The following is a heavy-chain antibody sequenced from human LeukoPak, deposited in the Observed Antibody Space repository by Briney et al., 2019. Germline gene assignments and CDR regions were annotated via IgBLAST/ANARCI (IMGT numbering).Heavy chain of an antibody. J-gene: IGHJ4*02. CDR2: ISYDGSNK. Sequence: PGGSLRLFCAASGFTFSSYAMHWVRQAPGKGLEWVAVISYDGSNKYYADSVKGRFTISRDNSKNTLYLQMNSLRAEDAAVYYCARAWSSGWYGLGYWGQGTLVTVSS. V-gene: IGHV3-30-3*01. D-gene: IGHD6-19*01. CDR3: ARAWSSGWYGLGY. CDR1: GFTFSSYA.